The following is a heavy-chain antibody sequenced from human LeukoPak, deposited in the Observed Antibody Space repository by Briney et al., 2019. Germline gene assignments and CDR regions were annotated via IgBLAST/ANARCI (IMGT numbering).Heavy chain of an antibody. J-gene: IGHJ3*02. V-gene: IGHV1-2*02. CDR2: INPNSGGT. Sequence: ASVKVSCKASGYTFTGYYMHWVRQAPGQGLEWMGWINPNSGGTNYAQKFQGRVTMTRDTSISTAYMELSRLRSDDTAVYYCARDSHCSGGSCYEENAFDIWGQGTMVTVSS. CDR1: GYTFTGYY. D-gene: IGHD2-15*01. CDR3: ARDSHCSGGSCYEENAFDI.